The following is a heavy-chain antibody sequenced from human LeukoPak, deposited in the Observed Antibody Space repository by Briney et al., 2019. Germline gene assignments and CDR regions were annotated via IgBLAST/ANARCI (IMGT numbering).Heavy chain of an antibody. Sequence: GGSLRLSCAASGFTFSSYAMHWVRQAPGKGLEWVAVISYDGSNKYYADSVKGRFTISRDNSKNTLYLQMNSLRAEDTAVYYCAKLIGGYPSLPPYFDYWGQGTLVTVSS. CDR3: AKLIGGYPSLPPYFDY. D-gene: IGHD3-10*01. J-gene: IGHJ4*02. CDR2: ISYDGSNK. CDR1: GFTFSSYA. V-gene: IGHV3-30-3*02.